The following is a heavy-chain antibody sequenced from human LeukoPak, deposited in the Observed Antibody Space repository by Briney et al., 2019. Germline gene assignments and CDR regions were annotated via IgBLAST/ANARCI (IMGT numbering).Heavy chain of an antibody. V-gene: IGHV4-59*01. CDR2: IYYSGST. D-gene: IGHD2-15*01. CDR1: GGSISSYY. CDR3: AREDPYCSGGSCYSY. Sequence: SETLSLTCTVSGGSISSYYWSWIRQPPGKGLEWIGYIYYSGSTNYNPSLKSRVTISVDTSKNQFSLKLSSVTAADTTVYYCAREDPYCSGGSCYSYWGQGTLVTVSS. J-gene: IGHJ4*02.